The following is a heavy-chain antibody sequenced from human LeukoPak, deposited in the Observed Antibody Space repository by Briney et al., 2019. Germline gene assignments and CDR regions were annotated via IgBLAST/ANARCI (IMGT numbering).Heavy chain of an antibody. CDR1: ADSNSNYY. CDR2: IYNSGST. D-gene: IGHD6-19*01. CDR3: AAEFSNEQWLDWDY. Sequence: SETLSLTCTVSADSNSNYYWTWLRQPPGKGLEWFGYIYNSGSTNYNTSLKSRVTISMDTSKNQFSLKLSSVTGADTAVYYCAAEFSNEQWLDWDYWGQGTLVTVSS. J-gene: IGHJ4*02. V-gene: IGHV4-59*13.